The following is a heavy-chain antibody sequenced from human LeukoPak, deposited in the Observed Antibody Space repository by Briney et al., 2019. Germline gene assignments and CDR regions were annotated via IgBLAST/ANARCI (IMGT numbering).Heavy chain of an antibody. J-gene: IGHJ4*02. CDR1: GITLSNYG. V-gene: IGHV3-23*01. CDR2: LSGSGGGT. D-gene: IGHD4-17*01. CDR3: ARALRYGDFFY. Sequence: GGSLRLSCAVSGITLSNYGMSWVRQAPGKGLEWVAGLSGSGGGTNYADSVQGRFTISRDNPKNTLYLQMNSLSTEDTSVYYCARALRYGDFFYWGQGTLVTVSS.